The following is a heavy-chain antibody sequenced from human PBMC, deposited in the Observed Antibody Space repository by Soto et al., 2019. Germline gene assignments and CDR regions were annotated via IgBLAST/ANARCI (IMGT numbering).Heavy chain of an antibody. J-gene: IGHJ4*02. V-gene: IGHV3-48*01. CDR1: GFTFSSYS. CDR2: ISSSSTK. D-gene: IGHD3-22*01. CDR3: ARVAYYYDSSGYFY. Sequence: GSLRLSCAASGFTFSSYSMNWVRQAPGKGLEWVSYISSSSTKHYADSVKGRFTISRDNAKNSLYLQMNSLRAEDTAVYYCARVAYYYDSSGYFYWGQGTLVTVSS.